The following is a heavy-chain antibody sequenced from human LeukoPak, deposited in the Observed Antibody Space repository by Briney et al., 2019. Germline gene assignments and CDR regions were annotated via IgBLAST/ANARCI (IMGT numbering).Heavy chain of an antibody. D-gene: IGHD3-10*01. CDR1: GGSIISYY. Sequence: PSETLSLTCTVSGGSIISYYWSWIRQPPGKGLEWIGYIYYRGNTTYNPSLKSRVTISVDTSKNQFSLKLSSVTAADTAVYYCARGFMVRGVIITYDYWGQGTLVTVSS. J-gene: IGHJ4*02. CDR2: IYYRGNT. CDR3: ARGFMVRGVIITYDY. V-gene: IGHV4-59*01.